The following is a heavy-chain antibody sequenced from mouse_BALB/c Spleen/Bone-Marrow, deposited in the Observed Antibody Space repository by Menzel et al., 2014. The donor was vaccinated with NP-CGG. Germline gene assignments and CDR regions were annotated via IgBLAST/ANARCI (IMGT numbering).Heavy chain of an antibody. J-gene: IGHJ4*01. D-gene: IGHD1-1*01. CDR3: ARELSRAMDY. V-gene: IGHV1S135*01. CDR1: DYAFTGYN. Sequence: EVKLLESGLDFVQPGVSLKLSCTASDYAFTGYNIYWVKQSHGKSLEWIGYIDPYSGGTNYNQKFKGKATLIVDKSSSTAYMHFNSLTSEDSAVYYCARELSRAMDYWDETTSVAVSS. CDR2: IDPYSGGT.